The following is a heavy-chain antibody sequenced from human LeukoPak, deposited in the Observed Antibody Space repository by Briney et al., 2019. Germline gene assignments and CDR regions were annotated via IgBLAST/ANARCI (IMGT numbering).Heavy chain of an antibody. D-gene: IGHD3-10*01. J-gene: IGHJ4*02. CDR2: IYYSGST. CDR3: AKFPVLLWFGELFYDY. CDR1: GGSISSSSYY. Sequence: NPSETLSLTCTVSGGSISSSSYYWGWIRQPPGKGLEWIGSIYYSGSTYYNPSLKSRVTISVDTSKNQFSLKLSSVTAAATAVYYWAKFPVLLWFGELFYDYWGQGTLVTVSS. V-gene: IGHV4-39*01.